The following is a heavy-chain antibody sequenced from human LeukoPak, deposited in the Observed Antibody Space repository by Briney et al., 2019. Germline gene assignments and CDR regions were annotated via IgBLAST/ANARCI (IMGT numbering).Heavy chain of an antibody. CDR2: IYYSGST. V-gene: IGHV4-30-4*08. D-gene: IGHD4-23*01. Sequence: PSETLSLTCTVSGGSISSNNYYWGWIRQSPGKGLEWIGYIYYSGSTYYNPSLKSRVIISIDTSKNQFSLKLSSVTAADTAVYYCARDLGPMTTVDYYGMDVWGQGTTVTVSS. CDR3: ARDLGPMTTVDYYGMDV. CDR1: GGSISSNNYY. J-gene: IGHJ6*02.